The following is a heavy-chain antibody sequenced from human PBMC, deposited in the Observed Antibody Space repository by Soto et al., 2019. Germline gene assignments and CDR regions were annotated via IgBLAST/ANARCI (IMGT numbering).Heavy chain of an antibody. Sequence: GGSLRLSCAASGFTFSSYAMSWVRQAPGKGLEWVSAISGSGGSTYYADSVKGRFTISRDNSKNTLYLQMNSLRAEDTAVYYCAKDQSPVVTMIVVVQVFDYWGQGTLVTVSS. J-gene: IGHJ4*02. CDR3: AKDQSPVVTMIVVVQVFDY. CDR1: GFTFSSYA. D-gene: IGHD3-22*01. V-gene: IGHV3-23*01. CDR2: ISGSGGST.